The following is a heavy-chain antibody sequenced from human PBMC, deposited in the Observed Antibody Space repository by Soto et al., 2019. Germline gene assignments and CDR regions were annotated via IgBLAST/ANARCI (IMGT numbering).Heavy chain of an antibody. CDR2: ISWNSGSI. Sequence: EVQLVESGGGLVQPGRSLRLSCAASGFTFDDYAMHWVRQAPGKGLEWVSGISWNSGSIGYADSVKGRFTISRDNAKNSLYLQMNRLRAEDTALYYCAKDIGKDYYDSSGYFDYWGQGTLVTVSS. D-gene: IGHD3-22*01. J-gene: IGHJ4*02. V-gene: IGHV3-9*01. CDR3: AKDIGKDYYDSSGYFDY. CDR1: GFTFDDYA.